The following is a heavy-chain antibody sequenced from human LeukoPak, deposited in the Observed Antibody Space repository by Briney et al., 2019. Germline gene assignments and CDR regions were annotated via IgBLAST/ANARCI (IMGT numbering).Heavy chain of an antibody. CDR1: GGSISSYY. J-gene: IGHJ5*02. Sequence: SETLSLTCTVSGGSISSYYWSWIRQPPGKGLEWIGYIYYSGSTNYNPSLKSRATISVDTSKNQFSLKLSSVTAADTAVYYCARDRSSGWYWFDPWGQGTLVTVSS. V-gene: IGHV4-59*01. CDR3: ARDRSSGWYWFDP. D-gene: IGHD6-19*01. CDR2: IYYSGST.